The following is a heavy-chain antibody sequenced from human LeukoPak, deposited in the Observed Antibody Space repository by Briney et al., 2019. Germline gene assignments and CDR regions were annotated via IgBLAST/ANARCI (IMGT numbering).Heavy chain of an antibody. J-gene: IGHJ4*02. Sequence: KASETLSLTCTVSGGSISSYYWSWIRQPPGKGLEWIGYIYYSGSTNYNPSLKSRVTISVDTSKNQFSPKLSSVTAADTAVYYCARVDIAVAGDHFDYWGQGTLVTVSS. CDR3: ARVDIAVAGDHFDY. V-gene: IGHV4-59*01. CDR2: IYYSGST. D-gene: IGHD6-19*01. CDR1: GGSISSYY.